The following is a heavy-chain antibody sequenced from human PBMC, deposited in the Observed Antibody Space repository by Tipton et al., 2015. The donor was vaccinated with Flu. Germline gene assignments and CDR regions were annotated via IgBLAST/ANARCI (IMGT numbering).Heavy chain of an antibody. CDR1: GGSFSGYY. Sequence: TLSLTCTVYGGSFSGYYWSWIRQPPGKGLEWIGRIYTSGSTNYNPSLKSRVTISIDTSKNQFSLKLSSVTAADTAVYYCARSGWQWLASFDYWGQGTLVTVSS. CDR3: ARSGWQWLASFDY. J-gene: IGHJ4*02. CDR2: IYTSGST. D-gene: IGHD6-19*01. V-gene: IGHV4-4*07.